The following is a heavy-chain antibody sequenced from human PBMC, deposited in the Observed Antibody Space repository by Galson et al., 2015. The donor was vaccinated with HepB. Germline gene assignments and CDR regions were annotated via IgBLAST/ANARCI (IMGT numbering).Heavy chain of an antibody. CDR2: ISSSSRYI. V-gene: IGHV3-21*01. Sequence: SLRRSCAASGFTFSSYSMHWVRQAPGKGLEWVSSISSSSRYIYYADSVKGRFTISRDNAKNSLYLQMNSLRVEDTAVYFCASERGNYSYWGQGTLVTVSS. J-gene: IGHJ4*02. CDR1: GFTFSSYS. D-gene: IGHD1-26*01. CDR3: ASERGNYSY.